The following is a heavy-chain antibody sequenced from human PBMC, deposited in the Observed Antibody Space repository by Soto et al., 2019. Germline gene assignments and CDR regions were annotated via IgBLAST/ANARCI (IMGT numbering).Heavy chain of an antibody. CDR3: ARGLILWFGELSRRGGYYYYMDV. D-gene: IGHD3-10*01. CDR1: GGSFSGYQ. Sequence: QVQLQQWGAGLLKPSETLSLTCAVYGGSFSGYQWTWIRQTPGKRLEWIGEINHSGNINYNPSLKSRVTILVDTAKKQISVKLSSVTAADTAVYYCARGLILWFGELSRRGGYYYYMDVWGKGTTVTVSS. V-gene: IGHV4-34*01. J-gene: IGHJ6*03. CDR2: INHSGNI.